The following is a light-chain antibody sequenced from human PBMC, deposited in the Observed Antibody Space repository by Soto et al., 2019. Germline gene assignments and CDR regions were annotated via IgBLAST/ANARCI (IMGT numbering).Light chain of an antibody. CDR3: EAWDDGLNGYV. J-gene: IGLJ1*01. Sequence: QSGLTQPPSASGTPGRRVAISCSGSSSNNGSNTVNWYQQLPGTAPKLLIYSYNQRPSGVPDRFSGFKSGASASLDISGLQSEDEADYYCEAWDDGLNGYVFGHRTKVTVL. CDR2: SYN. V-gene: IGLV1-44*01. CDR1: SSNNGSNT.